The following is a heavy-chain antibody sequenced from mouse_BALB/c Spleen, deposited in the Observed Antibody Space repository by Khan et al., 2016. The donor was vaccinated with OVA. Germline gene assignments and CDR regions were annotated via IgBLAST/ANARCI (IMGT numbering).Heavy chain of an antibody. D-gene: IGHD3-1*01. Sequence: EVELVESGGGIVQPGGSLKRSCAASRVTISSYGMSSVRQTPDKRLELVATIDSTGGSTDYPASVKRRFTISGANANNAFFLQMRSLKAEDTTMYYCARRAIWGQGTTRTVTS. J-gene: IGHJ2*01. CDR2: IDSTGGST. CDR3: ARRAI. CDR1: RVTISSYG. V-gene: IGHV5-6-3*01.